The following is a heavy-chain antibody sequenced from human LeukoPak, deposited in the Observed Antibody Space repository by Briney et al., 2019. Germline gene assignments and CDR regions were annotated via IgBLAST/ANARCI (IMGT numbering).Heavy chain of an antibody. CDR2: ISAYNGNT. Sequence: GASVKVSCKASGYTFTSYGISWVRQAPGQGLEWMGWISAYNGNTNYAQKLQGRVTMTTDTSTSTAYMELRSLRSDDTAVYYCAREWATYYDILTGYYKGGWFDPWGQGTLVTVSS. V-gene: IGHV1-18*01. CDR3: AREWATYYDILTGYYKGGWFDP. D-gene: IGHD3-9*01. CDR1: GYTFTSYG. J-gene: IGHJ5*02.